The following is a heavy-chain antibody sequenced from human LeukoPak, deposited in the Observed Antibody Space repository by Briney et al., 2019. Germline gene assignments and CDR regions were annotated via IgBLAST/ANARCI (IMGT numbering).Heavy chain of an antibody. CDR1: GFTFSSYA. V-gene: IGHV3-30*04. Sequence: GRSLRLSCAASGFTFSSYAMHWVRQAPGKGLEWVAVISYDGSNKYYADSVKGRFTISRDNSKNTLYLQMNSLRAEDTAVYYCARGLMTYYDILTGYYNLDYWGQGTLVTVSS. CDR2: ISYDGSNK. D-gene: IGHD3-9*01. CDR3: ARGLMTYYDILTGYYNLDY. J-gene: IGHJ4*02.